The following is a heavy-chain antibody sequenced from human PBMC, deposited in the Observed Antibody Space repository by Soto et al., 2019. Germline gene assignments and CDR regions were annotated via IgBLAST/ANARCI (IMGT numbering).Heavy chain of an antibody. CDR3: ARDSGSSTSGYYYYYMDV. CDR1: VYTFTSYG. Sequence: ASVKVSCKASVYTFTSYGISWVRQAPGQGLEWMGWISAYNGKTNYEQKLQGRVTMTTDTSTSTAYMELRSLRSDDTAVYYCARDSGSSTSGYYYYYMDVWGKGTTVTVSS. J-gene: IGHJ6*03. V-gene: IGHV1-18*01. D-gene: IGHD2-2*01. CDR2: ISAYNGKT.